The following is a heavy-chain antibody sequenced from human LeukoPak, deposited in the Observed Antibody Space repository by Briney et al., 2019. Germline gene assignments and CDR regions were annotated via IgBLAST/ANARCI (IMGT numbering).Heavy chain of an antibody. V-gene: IGHV1-2*02. J-gene: IGHJ4*02. Sequence: ASVKVSCKASGYTFTGYYMHWVRQAPGQGLEWMGWINPNSGGTNYAQKFQGRVTMTRDTSISTAYMELSSLRSEDMAVYYCARAPTTLVDFVDYWGQGTLVTVSS. CDR2: INPNSGGT. CDR3: ARAPTTLVDFVDY. CDR1: GYTFTGYY. D-gene: IGHD1-7*01.